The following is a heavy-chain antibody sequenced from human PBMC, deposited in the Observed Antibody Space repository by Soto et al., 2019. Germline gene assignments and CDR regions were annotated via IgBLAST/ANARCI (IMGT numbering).Heavy chain of an antibody. Sequence: PGGSLRLSCAASGFTFSSYAMSWVRQAPRKGLEWVSAISGSGGSTYYADSVKGRFTISRDNSKNTLYLQMNSLRAEDTAVYYCAKDLSRSVVTGYYYYYYGMDVWGQGTTVTVSS. V-gene: IGHV3-23*01. J-gene: IGHJ6*02. CDR2: ISGSGGST. CDR1: GFTFSSYA. CDR3: AKDLSRSVVTGYYYYYYGMDV. D-gene: IGHD2-15*01.